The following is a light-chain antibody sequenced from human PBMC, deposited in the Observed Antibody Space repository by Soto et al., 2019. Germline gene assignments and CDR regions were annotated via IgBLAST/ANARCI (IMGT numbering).Light chain of an antibody. CDR2: HVS. Sequence: QPALTQPASVSGSPGQSITISCTGTSSDVGFYNYVSWYQQHPGKAPKLMIYHVSNRPSGVSTRFSGSKSANTASLTISGLQAEDEADYYCSSYTTSNTVVFGGGTKLTVL. V-gene: IGLV2-14*03. J-gene: IGLJ3*02. CDR3: SSYTTSNTVV. CDR1: SSDVGFYNY.